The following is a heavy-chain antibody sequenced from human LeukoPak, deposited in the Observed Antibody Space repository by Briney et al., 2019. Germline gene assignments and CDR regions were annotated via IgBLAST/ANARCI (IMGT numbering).Heavy chain of an antibody. Sequence: GGSLRLSCAASGFTFSSYAINWVRQAPGKGRVWVSEISGSGDNTYYADSVKGRFSISRDNSKNTLYLQMNSLRAEDTAVYYCAKSGYNRFDYWGQGTLVTVSS. J-gene: IGHJ4*02. CDR1: GFTFSSYA. CDR2: ISGSGDNT. D-gene: IGHD5-24*01. V-gene: IGHV3-23*01. CDR3: AKSGYNRFDY.